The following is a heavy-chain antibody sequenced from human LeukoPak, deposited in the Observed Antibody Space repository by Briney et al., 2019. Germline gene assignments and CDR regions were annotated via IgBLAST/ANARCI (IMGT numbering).Heavy chain of an antibody. J-gene: IGHJ6*03. CDR2: INPNSGGT. D-gene: IGHD2-15*01. CDR3: ARGGYCSGGSCYSLIYYYYMDV. CDR1: GYTFTGYY. Sequence: ASVKVSCKASGYTFTGYYMHWVRRAPGQGLEWMGWINPNSGGTNYAQKFQGRVTMTRDTSISTAYMELSRLRSDDTAVYYCARGGYCSGGSCYSLIYYYYMDVWGKGTTVTVSS. V-gene: IGHV1-2*02.